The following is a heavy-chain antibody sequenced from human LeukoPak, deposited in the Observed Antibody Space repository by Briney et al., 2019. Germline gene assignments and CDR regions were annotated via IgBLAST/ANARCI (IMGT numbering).Heavy chain of an antibody. D-gene: IGHD3-10*01. CDR1: GGSFSGYY. V-gene: IGHV4-34*01. CDR3: AKYGSGSYVFDY. J-gene: IGHJ4*02. CDR2: INHSGST. Sequence: SETLSLTCAVYGGSFSGYYWSWIRQPPGKGLEWIGEINHSGSTNYNPSLKSRVTISVDTSKNQFSLKLSSVTAADTAVYYCAKYGSGSYVFDYWGQGTLVTVSS.